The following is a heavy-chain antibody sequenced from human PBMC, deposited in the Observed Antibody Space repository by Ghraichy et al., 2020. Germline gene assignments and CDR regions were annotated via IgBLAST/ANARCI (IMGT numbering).Heavy chain of an antibody. Sequence: GGSLRLSCAASGFTFDDYAMHWVRQAPGKGLEWVSGISWNSGSIGYADSVKGRFTISRDNAKNSLYLQMNSLRAEDTALYYCAKGASGYSSGWYDPWGQGTLVTVSS. CDR2: ISWNSGSI. V-gene: IGHV3-9*01. CDR3: AKGASGYSSGWYDP. D-gene: IGHD6-19*01. J-gene: IGHJ5*02. CDR1: GFTFDDYA.